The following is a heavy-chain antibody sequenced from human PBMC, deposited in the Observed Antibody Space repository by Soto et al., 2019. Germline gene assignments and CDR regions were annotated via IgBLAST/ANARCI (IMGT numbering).Heavy chain of an antibody. D-gene: IGHD3-22*01. CDR1: GFTFSIYA. J-gene: IGHJ4*02. CDR3: VKDAPGSGWLSDY. Sequence: PGGSLRLSCAASGFTFSIYAITWVRQAPGKGLEWVSTIGGSGGDTSYADFVRGQFTISRDNSRNTLYLQMNSLRAEDTAVYYCVKDAPGSGWLSDYWGQGTLVTVSS. CDR2: IGGSGGDT. V-gene: IGHV3-23*01.